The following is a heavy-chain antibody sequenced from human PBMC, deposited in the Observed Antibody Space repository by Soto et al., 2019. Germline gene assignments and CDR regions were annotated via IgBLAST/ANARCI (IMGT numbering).Heavy chain of an antibody. D-gene: IGHD1-26*01. Sequence: EVQLVESGGGLVQPGGSLRLSCAASGFTLSDHYMDWVRQAPGKGLEWLGRTRNKANNYITEYATSVKGRCTISRDDSKTSVYLQLNSLKSEDTAVYYCGRWTSGSPDCWGQGTLVTVSS. CDR1: GFTLSDHY. CDR2: TRNKANNYIT. CDR3: GRWTSGSPDC. J-gene: IGHJ4*02. V-gene: IGHV3-72*01.